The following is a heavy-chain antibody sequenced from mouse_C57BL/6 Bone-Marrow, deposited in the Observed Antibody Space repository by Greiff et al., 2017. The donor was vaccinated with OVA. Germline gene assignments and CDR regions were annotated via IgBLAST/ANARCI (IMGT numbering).Heavy chain of an antibody. D-gene: IGHD2-3*01. CDR1: GYAFSSSW. J-gene: IGHJ3*01. CDR2: IYPGDGDT. Sequence: VQLQQSGPELVKPGASVKISCKASGYAFSSSWMNWVKQRPGKGLEWIGRIYPGDGDTNYNGKFKGKATLTADKSSSTAYMQLSSLTSEDSAVYFCAREGLLVWFAYWGQGTLVTVSA. CDR3: AREGLLVWFAY. V-gene: IGHV1-82*01.